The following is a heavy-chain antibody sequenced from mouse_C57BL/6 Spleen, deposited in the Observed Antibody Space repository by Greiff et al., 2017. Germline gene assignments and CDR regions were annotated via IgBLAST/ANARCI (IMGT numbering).Heavy chain of an antibody. D-gene: IGHD1-1*01. V-gene: IGHV7-3*01. Sequence: EVMLVESGGGLVQPGGSLSLSCAASGFTFTDYYMSWVRQPPGKALEWLGFIRNKANGYTTEYSASVKGRFTISRDNSQSILYLQMNALRAEDSATYYCARYYYGSPVFAYWGQGTLVTVSA. CDR1: GFTFTDYY. J-gene: IGHJ3*01. CDR2: IRNKANGYTT. CDR3: ARYYYGSPVFAY.